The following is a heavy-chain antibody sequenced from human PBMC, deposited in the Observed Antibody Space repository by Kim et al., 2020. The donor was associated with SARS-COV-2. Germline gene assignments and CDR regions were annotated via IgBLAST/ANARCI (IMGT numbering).Heavy chain of an antibody. CDR3: ARVLPWAAGPSMAGLRARNWFDP. CDR2: INHSGST. D-gene: IGHD6-13*01. CDR1: GGSFSGYY. J-gene: IGHJ5*02. Sequence: SETLSLTCAVYGGSFSGYYWSWIRQPPGKGLEWIGEINHSGSTNYNPSSKSRVTISVDTSKNQFSLKLSSLTAADTAVCYCARVLPWAAGPSMAGLRARNWFDPWGQGTLVTVSS. V-gene: IGHV4-34*01.